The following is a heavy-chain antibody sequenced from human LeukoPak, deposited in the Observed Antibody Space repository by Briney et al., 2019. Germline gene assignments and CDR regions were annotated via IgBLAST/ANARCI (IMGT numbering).Heavy chain of an antibody. D-gene: IGHD6-19*01. CDR2: MSSNGDNT. CDR3: VKDRVAWLRHALDI. J-gene: IGHJ3*02. V-gene: IGHV3-64D*09. Sequence: PGGSLRLSCSASGFTFGDHAMHWVRQALGKGLEYVSAMSSNGDNTYYADPVKGRFTISRDNSKNTLYLQMSSLRTEDTAVYYCVKDRVAWLRHALDIWGQGTMVTVSS. CDR1: GFTFGDHA.